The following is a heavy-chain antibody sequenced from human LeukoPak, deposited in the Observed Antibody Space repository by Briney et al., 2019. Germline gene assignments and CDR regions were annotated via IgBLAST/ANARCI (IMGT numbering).Heavy chain of an antibody. D-gene: IGHD6-19*01. CDR2: INHSGST. J-gene: IGHJ2*01. V-gene: IGHV4-34*01. Sequence: SETLSPTCAVYGGSFSGYYWSWIRQPPGKGLEWIGEINHSGSTNYNPSLKSRVAISVDTSKNQFSLKLSSVTAADTAVYYCARRQKRGLKAVAGAPWYFDLWGRGTLVTVSS. CDR1: GGSFSGYY. CDR3: ARRQKRGLKAVAGAPWYFDL.